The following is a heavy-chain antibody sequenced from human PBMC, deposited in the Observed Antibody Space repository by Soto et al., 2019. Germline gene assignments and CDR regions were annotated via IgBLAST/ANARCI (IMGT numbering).Heavy chain of an antibody. CDR1: GGTFSSYA. Sequence: QVQLVQSGAEVKKPGSSVKVSCKASGGTFSSYAISWVRQAPGQGLEWMGGIIPIFGAANYAQKFKGRVTITEGESTSTAYMERSSLRSEDTAVYYCARDRGVVAATLDAFDIWGQGTMVTVSS. CDR3: ARDRGVVAATLDAFDI. D-gene: IGHD2-15*01. J-gene: IGHJ3*02. V-gene: IGHV1-69*01. CDR2: IIPIFGAA.